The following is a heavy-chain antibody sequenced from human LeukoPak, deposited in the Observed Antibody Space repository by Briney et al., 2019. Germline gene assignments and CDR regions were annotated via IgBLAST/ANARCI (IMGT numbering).Heavy chain of an antibody. J-gene: IGHJ4*02. CDR1: GGSFSGYY. CDR3: ARGKLWFGY. D-gene: IGHD3-10*01. V-gene: IGHV4-34*01. CDR2: INHSGST. Sequence: SETLSHTCAVYGGSFSGYYWSWIRQPPGKGLEWIGEINHSGSTNYNPSLKSRVTISVDTSKNQFSLKLSSVTAADTAVYYCARGKLWFGYWGQGTLVTVSS.